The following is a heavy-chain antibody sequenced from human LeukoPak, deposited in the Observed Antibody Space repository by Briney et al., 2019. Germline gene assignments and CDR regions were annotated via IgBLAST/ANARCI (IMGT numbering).Heavy chain of an antibody. CDR3: ARESIVGTACFDF. Sequence: SETLSLTCSVSDVSINHYFWTWLRQPAGKGLEWIGRISASGGTNYNPSVKSRVTMSVDTSKNQFSLRLNSVTAADTAVYYCARESIVGTACFDFWGPGILVTVSS. CDR2: ISASGGT. V-gene: IGHV4-4*07. CDR1: DVSINHYF. D-gene: IGHD1-26*01. J-gene: IGHJ4*02.